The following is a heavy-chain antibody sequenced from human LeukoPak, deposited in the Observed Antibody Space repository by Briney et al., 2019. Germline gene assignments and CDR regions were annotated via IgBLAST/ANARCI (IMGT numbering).Heavy chain of an antibody. CDR2: ISSSSSTI. D-gene: IGHD3-22*01. J-gene: IGHJ6*03. CDR1: GFTFSSYS. CDR3: ARPYDSSGYTYYYYMDV. Sequence: GGSLRLSCAASGFTFSSYSMNWVRRAPGKGLEWVSYISSSSSTIYYADSVKGRFTISRDNAKNSLYLQMNSLRAEDTAVYYCARPYDSSGYTYYYYMDVWGKGTTVTVSS. V-gene: IGHV3-48*01.